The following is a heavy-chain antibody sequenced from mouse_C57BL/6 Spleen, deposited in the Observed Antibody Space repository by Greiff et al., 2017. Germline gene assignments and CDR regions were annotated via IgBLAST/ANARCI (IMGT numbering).Heavy chain of an antibody. Sequence: QVQLQQPGAELVMPGASVKLSCKASGYTFTSYWMHWVKQRPGQGLEWIGEIDPSDSYTNYNQKFKGKPTLTVDTSASTAYMQISSLTSEDAAVYYCARGYSVSRSYAFDYWGQGTTLTVSS. CDR2: IDPSDSYT. CDR3: ARGYSVSRSYAFDY. D-gene: IGHD1-1*01. CDR1: GYTFTSYW. J-gene: IGHJ2*01. V-gene: IGHV1-69*01.